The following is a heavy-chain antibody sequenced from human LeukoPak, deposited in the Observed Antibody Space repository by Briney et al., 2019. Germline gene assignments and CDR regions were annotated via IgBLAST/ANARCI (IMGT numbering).Heavy chain of an antibody. CDR1: GFSFSDYY. CDR2: IIIGSSYT. V-gene: IGHV3-11*06. J-gene: IGHJ4*02. CDR3: ARLYYYDSSAYYPRELDY. D-gene: IGHD3-22*01. Sequence: GGSLRLSCAASGFSFSDYYMSWIRQAPGKGLEWVSYIIIGSSYTNYAGSAKRRFTISRDSAKNSLYVQINSLRAEDTAVYYCARLYYYDSSAYYPRELDYWGQGTRVTLSS.